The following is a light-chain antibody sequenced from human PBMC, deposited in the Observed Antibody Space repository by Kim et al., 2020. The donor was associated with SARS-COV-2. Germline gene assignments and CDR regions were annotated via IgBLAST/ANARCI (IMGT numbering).Light chain of an antibody. CDR2: KAS. CDR1: HDINTW. Sequence: DIQMTQSPSILSASVGDRVTITCRASHDINTWLAWYQQKPGKAPKLLIYKASTLQNGVPSRFSGSGSGTEFTLTINSLQPDDFATYYCQQYNNYPTWTFGQGTKVEIK. J-gene: IGKJ1*01. V-gene: IGKV1-5*03. CDR3: QQYNNYPTWT.